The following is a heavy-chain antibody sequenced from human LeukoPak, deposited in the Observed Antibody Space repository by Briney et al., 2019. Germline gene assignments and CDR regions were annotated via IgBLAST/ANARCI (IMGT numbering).Heavy chain of an antibody. V-gene: IGHV3-74*01. D-gene: IGHD2-2*01. Sequence: GGSLRLSCAASGFTFSSYWMHWVRQAPGKGLVWVSRINSDGSSTSYADSVKGRFTISRDNAKNTLYLQMNSLRAEDTAVYYCARVSGTLYYFDYWGQGTLVTVSS. J-gene: IGHJ4*02. CDR1: GFTFSSYW. CDR2: INSDGSST. CDR3: ARVSGTLYYFDY.